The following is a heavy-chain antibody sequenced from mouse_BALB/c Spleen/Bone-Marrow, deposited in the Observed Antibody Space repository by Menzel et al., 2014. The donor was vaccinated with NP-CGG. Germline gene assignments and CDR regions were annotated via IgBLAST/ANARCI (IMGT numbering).Heavy chain of an antibody. V-gene: IGHV3-6*02. CDR3: AKGGICLMDY. J-gene: IGHJ4*01. CDR2: ISYDGSN. D-gene: IGHD6-1*01. Sequence: EVKLQESGPGLVKPSQSLSLTCSVTGYSITSGYYWNWIRQFPGNQQEWMGYISYDGSNNYNPSLKNRISITRNTSKNQFFLKLNAVTAEDTATYYCAKGGICLMDYWGQGTSVTVSS. CDR1: GYSITSGYY.